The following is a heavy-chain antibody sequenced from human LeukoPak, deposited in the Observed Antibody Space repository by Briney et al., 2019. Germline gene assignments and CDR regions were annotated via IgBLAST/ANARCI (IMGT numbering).Heavy chain of an antibody. Sequence: GGSLRLSCAASGFTFDDYGMSWVRQAPGKGLEWVSGINWNGGSTGYADSVKGRFTISRDNAKNSLYLQMNSLRAEDTALYYCARVYYYGSGSYLDYWGQGTPVTVSS. V-gene: IGHV3-20*04. CDR3: ARVYYYGSGSYLDY. CDR2: INWNGGST. CDR1: GFTFDDYG. J-gene: IGHJ4*02. D-gene: IGHD3-10*01.